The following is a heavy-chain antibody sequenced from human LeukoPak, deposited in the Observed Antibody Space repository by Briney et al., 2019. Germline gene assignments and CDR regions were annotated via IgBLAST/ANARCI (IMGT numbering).Heavy chain of an antibody. CDR3: ARDEILWSPWGMDV. CDR2: ISSSSSYT. D-gene: IGHD2-21*01. V-gene: IGHV3-11*05. J-gene: IGHJ6*01. Sequence: GGSLRLSCAASGFTFSDYYMSWIRQAPGKGLEWVSYISSSSSYTNYADSVKGRFTISRDNAKNSLYLQMNSLRDEDTAVYYCARDEILWSPWGMDVWGQGPTVPVSS. CDR1: GFTFSDYY.